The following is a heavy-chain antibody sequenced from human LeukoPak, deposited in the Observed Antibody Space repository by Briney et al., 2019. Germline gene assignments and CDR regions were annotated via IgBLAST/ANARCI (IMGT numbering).Heavy chain of an antibody. CDR1: GFTFSNCA. J-gene: IGHJ4*02. CDR2: IWYDGSNK. D-gene: IGHD6-13*01. Sequence: GGSLRLSCAASGFTFSNCAMNWVRQAPGKGLEWVAVIWYDGSNKYYADSVKGRFTISRDNSKNTLYLQMNSLRAEDTAVYYCARDALIAAAGTFSYWGQGTLVTVSS. V-gene: IGHV3-33*08. CDR3: ARDALIAAAGTFSY.